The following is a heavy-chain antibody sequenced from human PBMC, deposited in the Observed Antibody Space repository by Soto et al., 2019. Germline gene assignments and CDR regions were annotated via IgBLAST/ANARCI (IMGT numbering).Heavy chain of an antibody. CDR2: ISCCGGSA. D-gene: IGHD6-19*01. CDR3: AKADGQQWLIPHLDN. CDR1: GFNFKKFA. J-gene: IGHJ4*02. Sequence: EVQLLESGGGVVQPGGSLRLSCVASGFNFKKFAMAWVRQAAGEGLEWVSGISCCGGSASYADSVKGRFSMARDDSKNTVSLQLNSLRVEDTAQYYCAKADGQQWLIPHLDNWGQGTLVTVS. V-gene: IGHV3-23*01.